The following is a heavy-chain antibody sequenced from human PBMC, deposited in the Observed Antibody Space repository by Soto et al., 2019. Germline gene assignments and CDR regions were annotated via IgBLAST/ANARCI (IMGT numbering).Heavy chain of an antibody. CDR2: INSDGTTT. V-gene: IGHV3-74*01. J-gene: IGHJ4*02. CDR1: GFTFNNFW. CDR3: VRDIR. Sequence: GGSLRLSCAAAGFTFNNFWMYWVRQTPEKGLVWVSGINSDGTTTIYADSVKGRFTISRDNAKNTLYLQMNSLTVEDTAIYYCVRDIRWGQGTLVTVSS.